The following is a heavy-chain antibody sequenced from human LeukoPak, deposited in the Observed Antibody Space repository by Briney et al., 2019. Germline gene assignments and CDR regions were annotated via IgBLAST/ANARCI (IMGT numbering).Heavy chain of an antibody. CDR3: ARAGIVVVTAHFDY. Sequence: GGSLRLSCAASGFTFSSYSMNWVRQAPGKGLEWVSYISSSSSTIYYADSVKGRFTISRDNAKNSLYLQMNSLRAEDTAVYYCARAGIVVVTAHFDYWGQGTLVTVSS. V-gene: IGHV3-48*01. CDR2: ISSSSSTI. J-gene: IGHJ4*02. D-gene: IGHD2-21*02. CDR1: GFTFSSYS.